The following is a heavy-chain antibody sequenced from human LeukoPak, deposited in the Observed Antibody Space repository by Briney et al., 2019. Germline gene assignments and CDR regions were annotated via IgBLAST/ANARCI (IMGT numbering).Heavy chain of an antibody. V-gene: IGHV1-2*02. J-gene: IGHJ4*02. CDR1: GYTFTDYY. Sequence: GASVKVSCTASGYTFTDYYIHWVRQAPGQGLEWMGWINPNSGGTNYAQKFQGRVTMTTDTSISTAYMELIRLTSDDTAVYYCARDDPYDVLSGYDYWGQGTLVTVSS. CDR2: INPNSGGT. CDR3: ARDDPYDVLSGYDY. D-gene: IGHD3-3*01.